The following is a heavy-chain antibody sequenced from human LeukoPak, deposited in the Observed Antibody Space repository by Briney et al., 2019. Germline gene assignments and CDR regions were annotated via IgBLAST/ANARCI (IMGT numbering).Heavy chain of an antibody. CDR2: IRSKANSYAT. Sequence: PGGSLRLSCAASGFTFSGSAMHWVRQASGKGLEWVGRIRSKANSYATAYAASVKGRFTISRDDSKNTAYLQMNSLKTEDTAVYYCTRQDLDYYGSGRKSYYMDVWGKGTTVTVSS. D-gene: IGHD3-10*01. CDR1: GFTFSGSA. CDR3: TRQDLDYYGSGRKSYYMDV. V-gene: IGHV3-73*01. J-gene: IGHJ6*03.